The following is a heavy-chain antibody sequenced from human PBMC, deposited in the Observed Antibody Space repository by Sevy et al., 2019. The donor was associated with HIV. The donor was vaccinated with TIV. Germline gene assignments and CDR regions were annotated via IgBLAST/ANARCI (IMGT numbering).Heavy chain of an antibody. CDR1: GFTFSSNW. CDR2: VKQDMSEK. V-gene: IGHV3-7*01. D-gene: IGHD3-22*01. Sequence: GRSLRLSCATSGFTFSSNWMTWVRQAPGKGLEWVANVKQDMSEKYYADSVKGRFTISRDNAKNSLYLEMNSLRAEDTAVYYCARAQQITMLVVIGGLYFDFWGQGTLVTVSS. J-gene: IGHJ4*02. CDR3: ARAQQITMLVVIGGLYFDF.